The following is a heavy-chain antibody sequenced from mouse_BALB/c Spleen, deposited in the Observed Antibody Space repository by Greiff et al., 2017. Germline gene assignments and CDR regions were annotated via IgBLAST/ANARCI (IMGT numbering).Heavy chain of an antibody. CDR3: AREDYGNYVTFAY. D-gene: IGHD2-1*01. Sequence: ESGPSLVKPSQTLSLTCSVTGDSITSGYWNWIRKFPGNKLEYMGYISYSGSTYYNPSLKSRISITRDTSKNQYYLLLNSVTTEDTATYYCAREDYGNYVTFAYWGQGTLVTVSA. CDR1: GDSITSGY. CDR2: ISYSGST. V-gene: IGHV3-8*02. J-gene: IGHJ3*01.